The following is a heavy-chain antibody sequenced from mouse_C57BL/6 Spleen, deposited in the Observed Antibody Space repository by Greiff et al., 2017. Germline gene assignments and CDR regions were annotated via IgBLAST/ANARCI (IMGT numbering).Heavy chain of an antibody. CDR1: GYTFTSYW. CDR2: INPSSGYT. J-gene: IGHJ3*01. V-gene: IGHV1-7*01. D-gene: IGHD2-2*01. Sequence: QVHVKQSGAELAKPGASVKLSCKASGYTFTSYWMHWVKQRPGQALEWIGYINPSSGYTKYNQKFKDKATLTAEKSSSTAYMQLSSLTYEDSAVYYCARSYGYEEAWFAYWGQGTLVTVSA. CDR3: ARSYGYEEAWFAY.